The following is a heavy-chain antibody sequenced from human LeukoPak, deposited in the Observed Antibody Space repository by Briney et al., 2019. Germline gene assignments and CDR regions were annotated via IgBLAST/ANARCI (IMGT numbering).Heavy chain of an antibody. CDR2: IYYSGRT. V-gene: IGHV4-30-4*08. CDR3: AVDAYGDYDYFDY. CDR1: GGSISSGGYS. Sequence: KPSETLSLTCAVSGGSISSGGYSWSWIRQPPGKGLEWIGYIYYSGRTYYNPSLKSRVTISVDTSKNQFSLKLSSVTAADTAVYYCAVDAYGDYDYFDYWGQGTLVTVSS. J-gene: IGHJ4*02. D-gene: IGHD4-17*01.